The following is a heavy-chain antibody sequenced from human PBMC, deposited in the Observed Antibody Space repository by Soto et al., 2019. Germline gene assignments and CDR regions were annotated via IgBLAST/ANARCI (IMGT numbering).Heavy chain of an antibody. D-gene: IGHD2-2*01. Sequence: QAQLEQSGAEVKKPGSSVKVSCKASGDTFSSYAISWVRQAPGQGLEWMGGIIPFFGSAKYAQKFQGRVTITADKSTSTAYMELTSLRSEDTAVYFCATGSPYCTNTSCYTGYYGMNVWGQGTMVTVSS. CDR2: IIPFFGSA. J-gene: IGHJ6*02. CDR3: ATGSPYCTNTSCYTGYYGMNV. V-gene: IGHV1-69*06. CDR1: GDTFSSYA.